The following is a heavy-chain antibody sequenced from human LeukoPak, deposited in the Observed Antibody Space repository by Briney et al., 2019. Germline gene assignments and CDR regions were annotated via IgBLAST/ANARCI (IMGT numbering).Heavy chain of an antibody. CDR2: INPNSGGT. Sequence: GASVKVSCKASGYTFTGYYMHWVRQAPGQGLEWMGWINPNSGGTNYAQKFQGRVTMTRDTSISTAYMELSRLRSEDTAVYYCARDPRVAAAGNAFDIWGQGTMVTVSS. D-gene: IGHD6-13*01. J-gene: IGHJ3*02. CDR1: GYTFTGYY. CDR3: ARDPRVAAAGNAFDI. V-gene: IGHV1-2*02.